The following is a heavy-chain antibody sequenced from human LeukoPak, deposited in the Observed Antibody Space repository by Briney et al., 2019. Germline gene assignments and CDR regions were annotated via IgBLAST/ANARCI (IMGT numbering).Heavy chain of an antibody. V-gene: IGHV4-34*01. CDR1: GESFSAYY. D-gene: IGHD5-12*01. CDR2: INHSGST. CDR3: ARQTRGYSGYEPYYYYYMDV. J-gene: IGHJ6*03. Sequence: SETLSLTCAVYGESFSAYYWSWIRQPPGKGLEWIGEINHSGSTNYNPSLKSRVTISVDTSKNQFSLKLSSVTAADTAVYYCARQTRGYSGYEPYYYYYMDVWGKGTTVIVSS.